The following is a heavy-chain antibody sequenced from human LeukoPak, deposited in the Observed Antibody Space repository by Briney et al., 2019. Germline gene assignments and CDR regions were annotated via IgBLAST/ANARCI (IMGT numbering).Heavy chain of an antibody. J-gene: IGHJ4*02. CDR1: GFTFSTHW. V-gene: IGHV3-7*04. D-gene: IGHD2-15*01. Sequence: GGSLRLSCAASGFTFSTHWMSWVRQAPGKGLDWLSIIKQDGSQTYYVESVRGRFTISRYHAKNSLYLQMNSLTAEDTAVYYCARLYCSGATCYANLDYWGQGTLVAVSS. CDR3: ARLYCSGATCYANLDY. CDR2: IKQDGSQT.